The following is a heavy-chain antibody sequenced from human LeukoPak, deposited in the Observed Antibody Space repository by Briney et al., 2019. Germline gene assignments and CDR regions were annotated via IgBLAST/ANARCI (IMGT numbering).Heavy chain of an antibody. CDR2: ISSTSGTI. J-gene: IGHJ4*02. CDR3: ASGRIFDY. Sequence: GGSLRLSCAASGFNLSSYSMNWVRQAPGKGLEWVSYISSTSGTIYYADSVKGRFTISRDNAKNSLYLQMNSLRAGDTAVYYCASGRIFDYWGQGTLVTVSS. V-gene: IGHV3-48*01. D-gene: IGHD2/OR15-2a*01. CDR1: GFNLSSYS.